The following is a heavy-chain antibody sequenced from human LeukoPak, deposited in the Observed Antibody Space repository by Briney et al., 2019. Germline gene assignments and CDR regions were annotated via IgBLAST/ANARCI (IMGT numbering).Heavy chain of an antibody. CDR2: ISAYNGNT. J-gene: IGHJ6*03. V-gene: IGHV1-18*01. Sequence: ASVKVSCKASGYTFTSYGISWVRQAPGQGLEWMGWISAYNGNTNYPQKLQGRVTMTTDTSTSTAYMELRSLRSDDTAVYYCARTDPNYYYMDVWGKGTTVTVSS. CDR3: ARTDPNYYYMDV. CDR1: GYTFTSYG.